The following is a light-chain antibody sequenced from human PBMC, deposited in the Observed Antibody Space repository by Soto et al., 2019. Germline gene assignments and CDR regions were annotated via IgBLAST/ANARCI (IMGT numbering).Light chain of an antibody. V-gene: IGKV3-11*01. CDR3: QQRSNWPRT. CDR2: DAS. Sequence: EVVLTQSPATLSLSPGERATLSCRASQSVSSYLAWYQQKPGQGPRLLIYDASNRATGIPARFSGSGSGTDFTLTTSSLEPEDFAVYYCQQRSNWPRTFGQGTKVEIK. J-gene: IGKJ1*01. CDR1: QSVSSY.